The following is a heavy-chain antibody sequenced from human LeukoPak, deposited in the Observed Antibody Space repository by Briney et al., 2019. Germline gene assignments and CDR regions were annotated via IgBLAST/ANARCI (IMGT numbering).Heavy chain of an antibody. D-gene: IGHD2-2*02. CDR3: ARDLRIVVVPAAITNYYYVDV. CDR2: ISSSSSYI. V-gene: IGHV3-21*01. Sequence: GGSLRLSCAASGFTFSSYSMNWVRQAPGKGLEWVSSISSSSSYIYYADSVKGRFTISRDNAKNSLYLQMNSLRAEDTAVYYCARDLRIVVVPAAITNYYYVDVWGKGTTVTVSS. J-gene: IGHJ6*03. CDR1: GFTFSSYS.